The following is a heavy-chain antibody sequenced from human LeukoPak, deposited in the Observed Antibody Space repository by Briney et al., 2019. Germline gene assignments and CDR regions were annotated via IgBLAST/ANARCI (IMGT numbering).Heavy chain of an antibody. CDR3: ARDSKIFTIDAFDI. Sequence: SETLSLTCTVSGGSISTYSWSWIRQPPGEGLEWIGYVDYSGTTTYNPSLKSRVIISVDRSNNQFSLELNSVTAADTAVYYCARDSKIFTIDAFDIWGQGTMITVSS. CDR2: VDYSGTT. D-gene: IGHD2/OR15-2a*01. CDR1: GGSISTYS. J-gene: IGHJ3*02. V-gene: IGHV4-59*01.